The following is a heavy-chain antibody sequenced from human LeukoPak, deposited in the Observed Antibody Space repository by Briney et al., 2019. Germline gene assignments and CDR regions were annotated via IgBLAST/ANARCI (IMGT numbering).Heavy chain of an antibody. CDR1: GYTLTSYG. V-gene: IGHV1-18*01. CDR3: ARLYIVVVPAAMRDSYYYYYGMDV. D-gene: IGHD2-2*01. J-gene: IGHJ6*02. Sequence: ASVKLSCKASGYTLTSYGISWVRQAPGPGLEWLGGISAYNGITNYAQKLQGRVTMTTDTSTSTAYMELRSLRSDDTAVYYCARLYIVVVPAAMRDSYYYYYGMDVWGQGTTVTVSS. CDR2: ISAYNGIT.